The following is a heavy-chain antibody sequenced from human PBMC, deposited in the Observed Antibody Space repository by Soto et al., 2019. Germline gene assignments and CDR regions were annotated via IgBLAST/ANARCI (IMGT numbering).Heavy chain of an antibody. D-gene: IGHD1-1*01. V-gene: IGHV1-18*01. CDR2: ISAYNGNT. CDR3: ASSNWNDGGMGVVEVFDY. Sequence: ASVKVSCKASGYTFTSYGISWVRQAPGQGLEWMGWISAYNGNTNYAQKLQGRVTMTTDTSTSTAYMELRSLRSDDTAVYYCASSNWNDGGMGVVEVFDYWGQGTLVTVSS. CDR1: GYTFTSYG. J-gene: IGHJ4*02.